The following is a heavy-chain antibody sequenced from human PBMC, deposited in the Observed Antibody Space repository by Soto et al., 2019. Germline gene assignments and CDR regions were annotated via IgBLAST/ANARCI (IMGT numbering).Heavy chain of an antibody. J-gene: IGHJ4*02. CDR1: GYTFTRYH. CDR2: INPGGAKT. V-gene: IGHV1-46*01. Sequence: GASVKVSCKASGYTFTRYHMHWVRHAPGQGLEWMGIINPGGAKTNYAQKFQGRVTMTGDTSTSTVYMELSSLRSEDTAVYYCAVWNSVGNDNFCSGPFAVRGQGTPVTVSA. D-gene: IGHD3-3*01. CDR3: AVWNSVGNDNFCSGPFAV.